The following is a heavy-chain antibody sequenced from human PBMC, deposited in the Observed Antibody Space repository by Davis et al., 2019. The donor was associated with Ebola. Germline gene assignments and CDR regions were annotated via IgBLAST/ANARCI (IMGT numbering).Heavy chain of an antibody. V-gene: IGHV3-23*01. Sequence: GGSLRLSCAASGFTFRSYGMNWVRQAPGKGLEWVSGITGSGGSTNHADSVKGRFTISRDNSNNMLYLQMSSLRAEDTAIYYCAKAKGSWYWDYYYAMDVWGQGTTVTVSS. CDR2: ITGSGGST. D-gene: IGHD2-8*02. CDR3: AKAKGSWYWDYYYAMDV. CDR1: GFTFRSYG. J-gene: IGHJ6*02.